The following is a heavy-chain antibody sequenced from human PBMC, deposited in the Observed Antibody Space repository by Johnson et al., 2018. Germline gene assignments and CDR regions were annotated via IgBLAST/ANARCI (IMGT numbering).Heavy chain of an antibody. Sequence: QVQLQESGPGLVKSSDTLSLTCTVSGGSMSTYYWSWIRQPPGKGLEWIGYIFYGGSSKHNPSLKSRAFISVDTGKNQFSLNLSSVTAADTAMYYCARASVETAMVGAFDSWGQGTMVAVSS. CDR2: IFYGGSS. CDR1: GGSMSTYY. CDR3: ARASVETAMVGAFDS. D-gene: IGHD5-18*01. J-gene: IGHJ3*02. V-gene: IGHV4-59*07.